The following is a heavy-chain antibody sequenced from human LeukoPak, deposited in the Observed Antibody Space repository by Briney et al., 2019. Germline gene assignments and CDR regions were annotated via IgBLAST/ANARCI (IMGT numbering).Heavy chain of an antibody. J-gene: IGHJ3*02. D-gene: IGHD3-22*01. Sequence: TGGSLRLSYVASGFTLSSNYMNWVRQTPGSGLEWVSVIYPGGTTYYADSVKGRFTISRDNAKNSLYLQMNSLRAEDTAVYYCARDLSPYDSSAYYDAFDIWGQGTMVTVSS. V-gene: IGHV3-66*01. CDR1: GFTLSSNY. CDR2: IYPGGTT. CDR3: ARDLSPYDSSAYYDAFDI.